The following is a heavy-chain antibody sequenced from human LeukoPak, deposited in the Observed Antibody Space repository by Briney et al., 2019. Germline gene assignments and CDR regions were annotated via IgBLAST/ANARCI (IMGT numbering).Heavy chain of an antibody. J-gene: IGHJ3*02. CDR2: ICYSGST. CDR3: ARESDFWSGYYYDAFDI. CDR1: GGSISSYY. D-gene: IGHD3-3*01. V-gene: IGHV4-59*01. Sequence: SETLSLTCTVSGGSISSYYWSWIRQPPGKGLEWIGDICYSGSTDYNPSLKSRVTISVDTSKNQFSLKLSSVTAADTAVYYCARESDFWSGYYYDAFDIWGQGTMVTVSS.